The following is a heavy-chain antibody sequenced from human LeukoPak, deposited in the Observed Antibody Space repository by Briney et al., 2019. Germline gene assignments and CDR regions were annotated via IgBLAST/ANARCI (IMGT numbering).Heavy chain of an antibody. CDR1: GYSICSGYY. CDR2: IYHSGST. CDR3: ARDYGDYYFDY. V-gene: IGHV4-38-2*02. D-gene: IGHD4-17*01. J-gene: IGHJ4*02. Sequence: SVTLSLTCAVSGYSICSGYYWGWIRQPPGKGLEWIGSIYHSGSTNYNPSLKSLVTISVDTSKNQFSLKLSSVTAADTAVYYCARDYGDYYFDYWGQGTLVTVSS.